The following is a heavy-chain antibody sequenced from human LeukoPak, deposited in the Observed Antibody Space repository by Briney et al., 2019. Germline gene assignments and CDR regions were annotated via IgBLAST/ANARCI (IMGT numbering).Heavy chain of an antibody. Sequence: GGSLRLSCAASGFTFSSYWMNWARQAPGKGLEWMASINHNGNVNYYVDSVKGQFTISRDNAKNSLYLQMSNLRAEDTAVYFCARGGGLDGWGQGATVTVSS. CDR2: INHNGNVN. CDR1: GFTFSSYW. CDR3: ARGGGLDG. J-gene: IGHJ6*02. V-gene: IGHV3-7*03. D-gene: IGHD3-16*01.